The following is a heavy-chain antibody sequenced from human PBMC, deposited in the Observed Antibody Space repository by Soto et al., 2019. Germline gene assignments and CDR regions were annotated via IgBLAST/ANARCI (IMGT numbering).Heavy chain of an antibody. V-gene: IGHV3-23*01. CDR2: ISGSGGST. Sequence: GGSLRLSCAASGFTFRGYAMSWVRQAPGKGLEWVSAISGSGGSTYYADSVKGRFTISRDNSKNTLYLQMNSLRAEDTAVYHCAKGTVYYYDSSGYFAYWGQGTLVTVSS. CDR3: AKGTVYYYDSSGYFAY. CDR1: GFTFRGYA. D-gene: IGHD3-22*01. J-gene: IGHJ4*02.